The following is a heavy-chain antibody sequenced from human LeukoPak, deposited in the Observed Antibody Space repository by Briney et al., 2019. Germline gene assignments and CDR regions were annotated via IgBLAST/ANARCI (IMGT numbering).Heavy chain of an antibody. V-gene: IGHV3-33*01. D-gene: IGHD4-23*01. CDR2: IWYDGSKK. J-gene: IGHJ4*02. CDR3: ARDLGNFDRGGSYFDY. CDR1: GFTFTNHG. Sequence: GGSLRLSCAASGFTFTNHGFHWVRQAPGKGLEWVALIWYDGSKKVYVDSVKGRFTISRDDPKNTLYLQMNSLRDEDTAVYYCARDLGNFDRGGSYFDYWGQGTLVTVSS.